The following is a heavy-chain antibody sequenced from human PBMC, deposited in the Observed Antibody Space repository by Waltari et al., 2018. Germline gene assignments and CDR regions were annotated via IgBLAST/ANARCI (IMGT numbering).Heavy chain of an antibody. CDR1: GFPFSRYS. CDR2: IYSGSSGT. D-gene: IGHD4-17*01. CDR3: SKVDYEDYVGAFDI. V-gene: IGHV3-23*03. Sequence: VQLLESGGGLVQPGGSLRLSCAAYGFPFSRYSMQWVPPAPGTWVRQAPGKGLECVSVIYSGSSGTYYADSVKGRFTISRDDSKNTLYLQMNSLRVEDTAVYYCSKVDYEDYVGAFDIWGQGTMVTVSS. J-gene: IGHJ3*02.